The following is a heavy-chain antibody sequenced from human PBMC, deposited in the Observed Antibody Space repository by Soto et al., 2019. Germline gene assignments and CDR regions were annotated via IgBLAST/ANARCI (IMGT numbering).Heavy chain of an antibody. D-gene: IGHD6-25*01. CDR1: GYSISSGYY. CDR2: IYHSGST. Sequence: PSETLSLTCAVSGYSISSGYYWGWIRQPPGKGLEWIGSIYHSGSTYYNPSLKSRVTISVDTSKNQFSLKLSSVTAADTAVYYCARSYGGLGYFDHWGQGTLVTVSS. J-gene: IGHJ4*02. CDR3: ARSYGGLGYFDH. V-gene: IGHV4-38-2*01.